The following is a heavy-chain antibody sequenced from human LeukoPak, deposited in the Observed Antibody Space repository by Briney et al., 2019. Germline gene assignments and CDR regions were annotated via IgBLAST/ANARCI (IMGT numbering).Heavy chain of an antibody. Sequence: PSETLSLTCTVSGGSISSGGYYWSWIRQHPGKGLEWIGYIYYSGSTYYNPSLKSRVTISVDTSKNQFSLKLSSVTAADTAVYYCAHHIFGRFDYWGQGTLVTVSS. CDR2: IYYSGST. CDR3: AHHIFGRFDY. V-gene: IGHV4-31*03. J-gene: IGHJ4*02. D-gene: IGHD3-3*02. CDR1: GGSISSGGYY.